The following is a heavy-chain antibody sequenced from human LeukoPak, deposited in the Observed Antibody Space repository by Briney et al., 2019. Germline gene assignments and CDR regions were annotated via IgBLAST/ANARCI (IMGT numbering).Heavy chain of an antibody. CDR2: IYYSGST. Sequence: SETLSLTCTVSGGSISSGEYYWSWIRQPPGKGLEWIGYIYYSGSTYYNPSLKSRVTISVDTSKNQFSLKLSSVTAAETAVYYCAREQYDSSGYYLDYWGQGTLVTVSS. D-gene: IGHD3-22*01. CDR1: GGSISSGEYY. J-gene: IGHJ4*02. CDR3: AREQYDSSGYYLDY. V-gene: IGHV4-30-4*01.